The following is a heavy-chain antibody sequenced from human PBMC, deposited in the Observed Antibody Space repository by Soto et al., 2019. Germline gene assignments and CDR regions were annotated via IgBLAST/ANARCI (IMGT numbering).Heavy chain of an antibody. D-gene: IGHD3-16*01. Sequence: QVQLVQSGAEVKKPGASVKVSCKASGYTFTSYGIIWVRQAPGQGLEWMGWISAYNGNTNYAQKLQGRVTMTTDTSTRTAYMELRSLRSDDAAVYYCARVKPPRIMITFGGVTRDWYFDLWGRGTLVTVSS. V-gene: IGHV1-18*01. CDR1: GYTFTSYG. J-gene: IGHJ2*01. CDR3: ARVKPPRIMITFGGVTRDWYFDL. CDR2: ISAYNGNT.